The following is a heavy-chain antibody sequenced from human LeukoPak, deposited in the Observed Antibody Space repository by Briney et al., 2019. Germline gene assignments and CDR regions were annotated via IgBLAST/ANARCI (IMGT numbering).Heavy chain of an antibody. Sequence: GGSLRLSCAASGFTFSSYDMHWVRQATGKGLEWVSAIGTAGDTYYPGSVKGRFTISRENAKNSLYRQMNSLRAGDTAVYYCARADTASSSYFDYWGQGTLVTVSS. CDR1: GFTFSSYD. D-gene: IGHD6-6*01. V-gene: IGHV3-13*01. J-gene: IGHJ4*02. CDR3: ARADTASSSYFDY. CDR2: IGTAGDT.